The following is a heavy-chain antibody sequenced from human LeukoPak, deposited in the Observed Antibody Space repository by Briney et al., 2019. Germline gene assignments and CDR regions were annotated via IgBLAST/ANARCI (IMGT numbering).Heavy chain of an antibody. V-gene: IGHV1-2*02. Sequence: ASVKVSCKASVYTFTGYYMHWVRQAPGQGLEWMGWINPNSGGTNYAQKFQGRVTMTRDTSISTAYMELSRLRSDDTAVYYCASFTMIKDYYFDYWGQGTLVTVSS. D-gene: IGHD3-22*01. CDR1: VYTFTGYY. CDR3: ASFTMIKDYYFDY. J-gene: IGHJ4*02. CDR2: INPNSGGT.